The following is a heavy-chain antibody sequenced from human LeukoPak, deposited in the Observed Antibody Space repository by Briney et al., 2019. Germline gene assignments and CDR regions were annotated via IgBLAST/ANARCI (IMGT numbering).Heavy chain of an antibody. V-gene: IGHV3-30*03. CDR3: ARNYYGMDV. J-gene: IGHJ6*02. Sequence: GGSLRLSCAASGFTFSSYGIHWVRQAPGKGLEWVAVISYDGGNKYFADSVKGRFTISRDNSKNTVYLQMSSLRTDDTAVYYCARNYYGMDVWGQGTTVTVSS. CDR1: GFTFSSYG. CDR2: ISYDGGNK.